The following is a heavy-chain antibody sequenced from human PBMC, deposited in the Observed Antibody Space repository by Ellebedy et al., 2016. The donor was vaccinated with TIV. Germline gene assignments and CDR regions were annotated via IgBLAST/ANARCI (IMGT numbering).Heavy chain of an antibody. Sequence: MPSETLSLTCTVSGDSIRNSRYYWGWIRQPPGKGLEWIGSVYYNGNTYYNPSLKSRVTITVDTSKHQFSLRLRSVTAADTAVYYCARHEYYYGSGSYYNWWYFDYWGQGTLVTVSS. CDR3: ARHEYYYGSGSYYNWWYFDY. J-gene: IGHJ4*02. D-gene: IGHD3-10*01. CDR1: GDSIRNSRYY. V-gene: IGHV4-39*01. CDR2: VYYNGNT.